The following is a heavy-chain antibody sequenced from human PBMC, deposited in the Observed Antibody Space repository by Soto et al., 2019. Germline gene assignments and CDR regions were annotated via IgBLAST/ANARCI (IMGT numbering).Heavy chain of an antibody. J-gene: IGHJ6*03. Sequence: PSETLSLTCTVSGGSISNFYWSWIRQPPEKGLEWIGYVYYTGSTSYNPSLKRRVTFSADSSRGQFSLRLNSVTAADTAVYYCARTVLVPDFLVDDFVDNYFYMDVWGEGTTVTVS. CDR1: GGSISNFY. CDR2: VYYTGST. CDR3: ARTVLVPDFLVDDFVDNYFYMDV. D-gene: IGHD3-3*01. V-gene: IGHV4-59*08.